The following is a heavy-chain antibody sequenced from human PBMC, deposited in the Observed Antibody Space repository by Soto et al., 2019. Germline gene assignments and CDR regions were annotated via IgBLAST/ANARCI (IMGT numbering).Heavy chain of an antibody. J-gene: IGHJ4*02. D-gene: IGHD3-22*01. Sequence: EVQLLESGGGLVQPGGSLRLSCAASGFTFSSYSMNWVRQAPGKGLEWVSSISSSSSYIYYADSVKGRFTISRDNAKNSLYLQMNSLRAEDTAVYYCARGWNYDSSGYYKVDYWGQGTLVTVSS. CDR3: ARGWNYDSSGYYKVDY. V-gene: IGHV3-21*01. CDR2: ISSSSSYI. CDR1: GFTFSSYS.